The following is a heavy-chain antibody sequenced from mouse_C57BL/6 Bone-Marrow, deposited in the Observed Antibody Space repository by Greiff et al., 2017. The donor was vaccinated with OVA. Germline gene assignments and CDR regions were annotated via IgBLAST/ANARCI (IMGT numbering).Heavy chain of an antibody. CDR2: IYPNYGHT. D-gene: IGHD1-1*01. V-gene: IGHV1-81*01. J-gene: IGHJ2*01. Sequence: QVQLQQSGAELAKPGASVKLSCKASGYTFTSYSMNWVKQSTGQGLEWIGVIYPNYGHTNYNQKFKGKATLTVDKSSSTAYMQLSSLTSEDSAVYFCASSTTTEEDYWGQGTTLTVSA. CDR1: GYTFTSYS. CDR3: ASSTTTEEDY.